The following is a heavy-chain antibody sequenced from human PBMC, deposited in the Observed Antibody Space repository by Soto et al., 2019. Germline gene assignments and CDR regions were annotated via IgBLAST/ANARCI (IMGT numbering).Heavy chain of an antibody. V-gene: IGHV4-34*01. Sequence: PSETLSLTCAVYCGSFSGYYWSWIRQPPGKGLEWIGEINHSGSTNYNPSLKSRVTISVDTSKNQFSLKLSSVTAADTAVYYCARAKLRVAGMNYYYGMDVWGQGTTVTVSS. CDR2: INHSGST. CDR3: ARAKLRVAGMNYYYGMDV. D-gene: IGHD6-19*01. J-gene: IGHJ6*02. CDR1: CGSFSGYY.